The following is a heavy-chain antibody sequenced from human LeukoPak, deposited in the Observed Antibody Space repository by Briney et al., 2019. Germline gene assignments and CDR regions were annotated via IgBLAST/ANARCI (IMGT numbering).Heavy chain of an antibody. V-gene: IGHV1-2*02. CDR2: INPNSGGT. Sequence: ASVKVSCKASGYTFTGYYMHWVRQAPGQGLEWMGWINPNSGGTNYAQKFQGRVTMTRDTSISTAYMELSRLRSDDTAVYYCARIPGGNSGYFNDYWGQGTLVAVSS. J-gene: IGHJ4*02. CDR3: ARIPGGNSGYFNDY. CDR1: GYTFTGYY. D-gene: IGHD5-12*01.